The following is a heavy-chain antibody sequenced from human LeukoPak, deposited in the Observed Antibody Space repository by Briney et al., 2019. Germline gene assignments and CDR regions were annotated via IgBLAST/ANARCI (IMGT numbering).Heavy chain of an antibody. CDR1: GGSFSDYF. Sequence: SETLSLTFAVYGGSFSDYFWMWIRQPPGKGLEWIGEINHYGSTNYNPSLKSRVTISGDTSKNQFSLRLSSVTAADTAVYYCARVSSSRNDYWGQGTLVTVSS. V-gene: IGHV4-34*01. CDR3: ARVSSSRNDY. J-gene: IGHJ4*02. CDR2: INHYGST. D-gene: IGHD6-13*01.